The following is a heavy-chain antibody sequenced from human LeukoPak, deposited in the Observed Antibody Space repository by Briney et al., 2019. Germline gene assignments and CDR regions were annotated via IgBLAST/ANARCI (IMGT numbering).Heavy chain of an antibody. CDR3: AFGGWNFDY. V-gene: IGHV3-23*01. D-gene: IGHD6-19*01. J-gene: IGHJ4*02. Sequence: PGGSLRLSCAASGFTVSSNYMSWVRQAPGKRLEWVSAISGSGGSTYYADSVKGRFTISRDNSQNTLYLQMNSLRAEDTAVYYCAFGGWNFDYWGQGTLVTVSS. CDR2: ISGSGGST. CDR1: GFTVSSNY.